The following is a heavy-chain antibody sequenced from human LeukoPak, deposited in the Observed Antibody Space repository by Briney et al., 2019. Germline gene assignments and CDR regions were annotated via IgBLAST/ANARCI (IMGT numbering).Heavy chain of an antibody. CDR3: ARDKLGLFDY. Sequence: SETLSLTCTVSGGSISSYYWSWIRQPPGKGLEWIGYIYYSGSTNYNPSLKGRVTISVDTSKNQFSLKLSSVTAADTAVYYCARDKLGLFDYWGQGTLVTVSS. CDR2: IYYSGST. V-gene: IGHV4-59*01. D-gene: IGHD7-27*01. J-gene: IGHJ4*02. CDR1: GGSISSYY.